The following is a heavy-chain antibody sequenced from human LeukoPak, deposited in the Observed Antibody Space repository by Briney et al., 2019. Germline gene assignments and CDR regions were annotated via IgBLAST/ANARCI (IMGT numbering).Heavy chain of an antibody. CDR2: IYHSGST. V-gene: IGHV4-30-2*01. CDR3: ARGDYSNYFGYFDY. CDR1: GGSISSGGYS. Sequence: SETLSLTCAVSGGSISSGGYSWSWIRQPPGKGLEWIGYIYHSGSTYYNPSLKSRVTISVDRSKNQFSLKLSSVTAADTAVYYCARGDYSNYFGYFDYWGQGTLVTVSS. D-gene: IGHD4-11*01. J-gene: IGHJ4*02.